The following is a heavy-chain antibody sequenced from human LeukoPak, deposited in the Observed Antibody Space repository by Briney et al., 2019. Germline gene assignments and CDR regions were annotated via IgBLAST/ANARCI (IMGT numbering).Heavy chain of an antibody. Sequence: SETLSLTCTVSGGSISSSSYYWGWIRQPPGKGLEWIGSIYYSGSTYYNPSLKSRVTISVDTSKNQFSLKLSSVTAADTAVYYCARTSVDIVATTLDYWGQGTLVTVSS. D-gene: IGHD5-12*01. CDR1: GGSISSSSYY. CDR3: ARTSVDIVATTLDY. CDR2: IYYSGST. J-gene: IGHJ4*02. V-gene: IGHV4-39*07.